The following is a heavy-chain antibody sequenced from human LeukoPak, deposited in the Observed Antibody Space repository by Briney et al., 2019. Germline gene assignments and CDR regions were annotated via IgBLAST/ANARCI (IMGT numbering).Heavy chain of an antibody. J-gene: IGHJ6*02. CDR1: GGSFSGYY. Sequence: PSETLSLTCAVYGGSFSGYYWSWIRQPPGKGLEWIGEINHSGSTNYNPSLKSQVTISVDTSKNQFSLKLSSVTAADTAVYYCARGNPGYSSSWYGMDVWGQGTTVTVSS. CDR3: ARGNPGYSSSWYGMDV. D-gene: IGHD6-13*01. V-gene: IGHV4-34*01. CDR2: INHSGST.